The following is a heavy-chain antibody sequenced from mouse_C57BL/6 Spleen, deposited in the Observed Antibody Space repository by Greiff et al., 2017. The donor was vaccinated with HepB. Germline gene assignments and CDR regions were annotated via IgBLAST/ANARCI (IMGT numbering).Heavy chain of an antibody. CDR3: TRSGNWDLDY. Sequence: QVQLQQPGAELVRPGSSVKLSCKASGYTFTSYWMHWVKQRPIQGLEWIGNIDPSDSETHYNQKFKDKATLTVDKSSSTAYMQLSSLTSEDSAVYSSTRSGNWDLDYWGQGTTLTVSS. V-gene: IGHV1-52*01. D-gene: IGHD4-1*02. CDR1: GYTFTSYW. CDR2: IDPSDSET. J-gene: IGHJ2*01.